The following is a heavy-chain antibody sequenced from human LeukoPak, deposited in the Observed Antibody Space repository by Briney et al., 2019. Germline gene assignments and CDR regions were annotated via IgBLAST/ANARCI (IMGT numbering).Heavy chain of an antibody. CDR3: AVWYGLHDSCSGPGDS. V-gene: IGHV1-2*02. J-gene: IGHJ4*02. Sequence: ASVKVSCKASGYTFTNYCLHWVRQAPGQGLEWMGWINPKNGAPKYAQKLQGRVTLTRDTSTSVGYMELSGLRSDDTGVYFCAVWYGLHDSCSGPGDSWGQGTLVTVSS. CDR1: GYTFTNYC. CDR2: INPKNGAP. D-gene: IGHD3-3*01.